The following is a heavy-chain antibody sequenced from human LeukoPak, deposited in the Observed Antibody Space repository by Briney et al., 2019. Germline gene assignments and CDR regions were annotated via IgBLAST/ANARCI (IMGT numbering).Heavy chain of an antibody. J-gene: IGHJ6*03. D-gene: IGHD3-3*02. Sequence: PSETLSPTCTVASGSTSRYSGSWIRQPPGKGLEWIGYIYYIGSTNYNPSLKSRVTISVDTSKNQFSLKLTSVTAADTAVYYCARAHLNTFFPPSRSYYMDVWGTGTTVTVSS. CDR1: SGSTSRYS. CDR3: ARAHLNTFFPPSRSYYMDV. V-gene: IGHV4-59*01. CDR2: IYYIGST.